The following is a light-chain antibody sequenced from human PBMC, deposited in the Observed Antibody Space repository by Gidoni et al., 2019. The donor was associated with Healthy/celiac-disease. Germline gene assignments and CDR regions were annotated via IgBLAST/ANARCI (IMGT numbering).Light chain of an antibody. J-gene: IGLJ3*02. CDR1: SSNIGAGYD. CDR2: GNS. V-gene: IGLV1-40*01. CDR3: QSYDSSLTWV. Sequence: QSVLTQPPSVSGAPGQRVTISCTGSSSNIGAGYDVHWYQQLPGTAPKLLIYGNSNRPSGVPDRFSGSKSGTSASLAITALQAEDEADYYCQSYDSSLTWVFGGGTKLTVL.